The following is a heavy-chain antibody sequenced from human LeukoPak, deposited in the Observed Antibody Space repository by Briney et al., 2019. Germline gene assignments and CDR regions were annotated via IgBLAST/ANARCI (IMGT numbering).Heavy chain of an antibody. CDR2: INPNSGGT. Sequence: ASVKVSCKASGYTFTGYYMHWVRQAPGQGLEWMGWINPNSGGTNYAQKFQGRVTMTRDTSISTAYMELSRLRSDDTAVYYCARVRVFGYSSSWYNYWGQGTLATVSS. J-gene: IGHJ4*02. V-gene: IGHV1-2*02. CDR1: GYTFTGYY. CDR3: ARVRVFGYSSSWYNY. D-gene: IGHD6-13*01.